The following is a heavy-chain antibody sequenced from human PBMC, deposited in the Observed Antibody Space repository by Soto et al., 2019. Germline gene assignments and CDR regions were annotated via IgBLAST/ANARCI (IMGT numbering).Heavy chain of an antibody. Sequence: QLVESGGGLVKPGGSLRLSCEASGFTFSTYTMNWVRQAPGKGLEWVASITGSRNHMEIADSVKGRFTISRDNAKNSVYLQMNSLRVEDTAIYYCAKEGTYSSTWSRWFDPWGQGTLVTVSS. CDR3: AKEGTYSSTWSRWFDP. D-gene: IGHD6-13*01. CDR1: GFTFSTYT. V-gene: IGHV3-21*01. CDR2: ITGSRNHM. J-gene: IGHJ5*02.